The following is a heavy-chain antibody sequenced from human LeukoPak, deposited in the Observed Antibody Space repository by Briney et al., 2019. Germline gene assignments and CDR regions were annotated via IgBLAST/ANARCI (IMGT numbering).Heavy chain of an antibody. D-gene: IGHD5-12*01. J-gene: IGHJ4*02. Sequence: SETLSLTCTVSGGAISSSYWSWIRQPPGKGLEWIGYIYYSGSTNYNPSLKSRVTISVDTSKSQFSLKLSSVTAADTAVYYCARGGDYKSTLFDYWGQGTLVTVSS. CDR1: GGAISSSY. CDR3: ARGGDYKSTLFDY. V-gene: IGHV4-59*08. CDR2: IYYSGST.